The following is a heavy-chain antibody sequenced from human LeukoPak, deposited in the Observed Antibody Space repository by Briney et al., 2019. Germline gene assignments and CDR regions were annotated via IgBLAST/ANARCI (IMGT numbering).Heavy chain of an antibody. V-gene: IGHV3-30*18. Sequence: PGGSLRLSCAASGFTFSTYGMHWVRQAPGEGLEWVAVISYDGSHKYYADSVKGRFTISRDNSKNTLYLQMNSLRAEDTAVYYCAKAGRSQFDYWGQGTLVTVSS. D-gene: IGHD1-26*01. CDR2: ISYDGSHK. CDR3: AKAGRSQFDY. J-gene: IGHJ4*02. CDR1: GFTFSTYG.